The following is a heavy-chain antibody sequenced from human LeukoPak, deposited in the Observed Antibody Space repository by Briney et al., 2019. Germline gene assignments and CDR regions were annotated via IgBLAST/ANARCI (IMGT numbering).Heavy chain of an antibody. D-gene: IGHD2-15*01. J-gene: IGHJ4*02. CDR1: GGSISSYS. V-gene: IGHV4-59*01. Sequence: PSETLSLTCTVSGGSISSYSWSWIRQPPGKGLEWIGYFYYSGSTNYNPSLKSRVTMSVDTSKNQFSLKLSSVTAADTAVYYCARDLGYCSGGSCYFDYWGQGTLVTVSS. CDR3: ARDLGYCSGGSCYFDY. CDR2: FYYSGST.